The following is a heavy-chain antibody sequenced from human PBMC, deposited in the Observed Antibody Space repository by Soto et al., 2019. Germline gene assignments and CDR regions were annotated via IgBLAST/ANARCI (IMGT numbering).Heavy chain of an antibody. Sequence: SETLSLTCTVSGGSISSGGYYWSWIRQHPGKGLEWIGYIYYSGSTYYNPSLKSRVAISVDTSKNQFSLKLSSVTAADTAVYYCARGLYYYDSSGYYYQVPDWFDPWGQGTLVTVSS. CDR2: IYYSGST. CDR3: ARGLYYYDSSGYYYQVPDWFDP. D-gene: IGHD3-22*01. CDR1: GGSISSGGYY. J-gene: IGHJ5*02. V-gene: IGHV4-31*03.